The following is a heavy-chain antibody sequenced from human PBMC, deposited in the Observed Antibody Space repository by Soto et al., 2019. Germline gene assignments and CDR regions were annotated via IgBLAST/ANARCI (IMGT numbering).Heavy chain of an antibody. CDR2: ITPRFGTT. J-gene: IGHJ5*02. CDR3: ARVESADTKMIIAGFDP. V-gene: IGHV1-69*01. D-gene: IGHD3-16*01. Sequence: QVSLVQSGPEVKKPGSSVKVSCRASGDTFTNYAITWVRQARGQGIEWMGGITPRFGTTTYAQRFQGRLTLIADESSSTVYMQLTSLSSDYTAVYYCARVESADTKMIIAGFDPWGQGTLVTVTS. CDR1: GDTFTNYA.